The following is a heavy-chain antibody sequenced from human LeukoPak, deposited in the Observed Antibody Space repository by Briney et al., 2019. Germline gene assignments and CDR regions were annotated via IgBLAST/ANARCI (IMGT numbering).Heavy chain of an antibody. Sequence: GGSLRLSCAASGFGFSNFWMSWVRQAPGKGPEWVANIKEDGSLKNYVDSVEGRFTISRDNAKNSLYLQMNSLRAEDMALYYCAKDLDKQQLGAFDIWGQGTMVTVSS. V-gene: IGHV3-7*03. CDR2: IKEDGSLK. D-gene: IGHD6-13*01. CDR1: GFGFSNFW. J-gene: IGHJ3*02. CDR3: AKDLDKQQLGAFDI.